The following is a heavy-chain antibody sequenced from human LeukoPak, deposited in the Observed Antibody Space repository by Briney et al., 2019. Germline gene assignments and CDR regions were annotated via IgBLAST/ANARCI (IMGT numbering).Heavy chain of an antibody. J-gene: IGHJ6*03. Sequence: ASVKVSCKASGYTFTIYGISWVRQAPGQGLEWMGWISAYNGNTNYARKLQGRVTMTTDTSTSTAYMELRSLRSDDTAVYYCARVGRWYYYGSGSPYYYMDVWGKGTTVTVSS. D-gene: IGHD3-10*01. CDR1: GYTFTIYG. CDR3: ARVGRWYYYGSGSPYYYMDV. CDR2: ISAYNGNT. V-gene: IGHV1-18*01.